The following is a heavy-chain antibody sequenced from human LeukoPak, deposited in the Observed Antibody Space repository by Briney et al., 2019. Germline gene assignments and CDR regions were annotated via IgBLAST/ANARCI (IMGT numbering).Heavy chain of an antibody. Sequence: GGSLRLSCAASGFTFSSYSMNWVRQAPGKGLEWVSYISSSSTIYYADSVKGRFTISRDNAKNSLYLQMSSLRAEDAAVYYCARLGFDPWGQGTLVTVSS. CDR3: ARLGFDP. CDR1: GFTFSSYS. CDR2: ISSSSTI. J-gene: IGHJ5*02. V-gene: IGHV3-48*01. D-gene: IGHD1-26*01.